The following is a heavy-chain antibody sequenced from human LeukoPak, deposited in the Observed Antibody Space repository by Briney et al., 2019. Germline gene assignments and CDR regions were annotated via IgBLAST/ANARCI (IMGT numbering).Heavy chain of an antibody. J-gene: IGHJ4*02. CDR2: ISAYNGNT. CDR3: ARVGLRGYYDSSGYYSWLDY. Sequence: ASVKVSCKASGYTFTSYGICWVRQAPGQGLEWMGWISAYNGNTNYAQKLQGRVTMTTDTSTSTAYMELRSLRSDDTAVYYCARVGLRGYYDSSGYYSWLDYWGQGTLVTVSS. V-gene: IGHV1-18*01. D-gene: IGHD3-22*01. CDR1: GYTFTSYG.